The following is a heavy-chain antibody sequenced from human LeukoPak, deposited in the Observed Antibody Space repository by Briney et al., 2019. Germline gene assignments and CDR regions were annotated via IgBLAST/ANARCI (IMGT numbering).Heavy chain of an antibody. Sequence: GGSLRLSCEVSGFIFSYYGMNWVRQAPGKGLEWVSAICDSGDATYYADSVKGRFTISRDNSKSTLYLQMNNLRAEDTALYYCAKERGHSKPFDYWGQGTLVTVSS. CDR1: GFIFSYYG. V-gene: IGHV3-23*01. J-gene: IGHJ4*02. CDR3: AKERGHSKPFDY. CDR2: ICDSGDAT. D-gene: IGHD2-15*01.